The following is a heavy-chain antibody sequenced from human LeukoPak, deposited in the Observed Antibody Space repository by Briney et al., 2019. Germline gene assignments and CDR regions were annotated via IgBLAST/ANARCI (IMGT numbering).Heavy chain of an antibody. CDR3: ARELAVAGYYFDY. D-gene: IGHD6-19*01. CDR2: INTNTGNP. Sequence: ASVKVSCKASGYTFSTYGINWVRQAPGQGLEWMGWINTNTGNPTYAQGFTGRFVFSLDTSVSTAYLQFSSLKAEDTAVYYCARELAVAGYYFDYWGQGTLVTVSS. J-gene: IGHJ4*02. CDR1: GYTFSTYG. V-gene: IGHV7-4-1*02.